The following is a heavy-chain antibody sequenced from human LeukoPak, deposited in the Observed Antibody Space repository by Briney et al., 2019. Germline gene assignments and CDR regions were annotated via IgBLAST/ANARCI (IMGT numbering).Heavy chain of an antibody. D-gene: IGHD5-12*01. V-gene: IGHV1-69*01. J-gene: IGHJ4*02. CDR1: GGTFSSHA. Sequence: ASVKVSCKASGGTFSSHAISWVRQAPGQGLEWMGGIIPIFGTANYAQKFQGRVTITADESTSTAYMELSSLRSEDTAVYYCAREQDIVAGGFIGFDYWGQGTLVTVSS. CDR3: AREQDIVAGGFIGFDY. CDR2: IIPIFGTA.